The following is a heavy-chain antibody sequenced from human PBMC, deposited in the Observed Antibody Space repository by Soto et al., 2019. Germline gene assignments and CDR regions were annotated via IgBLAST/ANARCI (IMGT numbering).Heavy chain of an antibody. D-gene: IGHD4-17*01. J-gene: IGHJ3*02. CDR1: GFTFSSYA. CDR3: AKELDPARHGDYVGAFDI. V-gene: IGHV3-23*01. Sequence: GGSLRLSCAASGFTFSSYAMSWVRQAPGKGLEWVSAISGSGGSTYYADSVKGRFTISRDNSKNTLYLQMNSLRAEDTAVYYCAKELDPARHGDYVGAFDIWGQGTMVTVSS. CDR2: ISGSGGST.